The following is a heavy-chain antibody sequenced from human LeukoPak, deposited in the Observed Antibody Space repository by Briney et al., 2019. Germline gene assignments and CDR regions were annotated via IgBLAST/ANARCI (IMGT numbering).Heavy chain of an antibody. V-gene: IGHV3-43*01. D-gene: IGHD1-26*01. Sequence: GGSLRLSCAAPGFSFGSYWMHWVRQAPGKGLVWVSLISWDGGSTYCADSVKGRFTISRDNSKNSLYLQMNSLRTEDTALYYCAKDIIGATTFVFDYWGQGTLVTVSS. CDR1: GFSFGSYW. J-gene: IGHJ4*02. CDR3: AKDIIGATTFVFDY. CDR2: ISWDGGST.